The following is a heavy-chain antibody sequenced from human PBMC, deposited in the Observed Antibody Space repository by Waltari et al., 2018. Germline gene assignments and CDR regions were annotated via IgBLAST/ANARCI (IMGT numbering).Heavy chain of an antibody. CDR3: ARDGGSGSYSDAFDI. CDR1: GGSISSSSYY. Sequence: QLQLQESGPGLVKPSETLSLTCTVSGGSISSSSYYWGWIRKPPGKGLEWIGSIYYSGSTYYNPSLKSRVTISVDTSNNQFSLKLSSVTAADTAVYYCARDGGSGSYSDAFDIWGQGTMVTVSS. J-gene: IGHJ3*02. D-gene: IGHD3-10*01. CDR2: IYYSGST. V-gene: IGHV4-39*07.